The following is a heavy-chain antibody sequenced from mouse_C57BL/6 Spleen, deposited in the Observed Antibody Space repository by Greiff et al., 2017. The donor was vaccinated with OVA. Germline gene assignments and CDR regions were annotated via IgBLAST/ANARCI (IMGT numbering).Heavy chain of an antibody. CDR2: IHPNSGST. CDR3: ARNDGYYVVFAY. D-gene: IGHD2-3*01. CDR1: GYTFTSYW. J-gene: IGHJ3*01. Sequence: VQLQQPGAELVKPGASVKLSCKASGYTFTSYWMHWVKQRPGQGLEWIGMIHPNSGSTNYNEKFKSKATLTVDKSSSTAYMQLSSLTSEDSAVYDCARNDGYYVVFAYWGQGTLVTVSA. V-gene: IGHV1-64*01.